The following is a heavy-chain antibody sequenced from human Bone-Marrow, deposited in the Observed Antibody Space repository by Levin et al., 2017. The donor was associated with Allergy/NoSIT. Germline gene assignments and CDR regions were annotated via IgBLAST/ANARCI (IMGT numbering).Heavy chain of an antibody. CDR1: GGSISSYY. CDR2: IYYSGST. Sequence: PSETLSLTCTVSGGSISSYYWSWIRQPPGKGLEWIGYIYYSGSTNYNPSLKSRVTISVDTSKNQFSLKLSSVTAADTAVYYCATGSLAGATTYYYGMDVWGQGTTVTVSS. D-gene: IGHD1-26*01. J-gene: IGHJ6*02. V-gene: IGHV4-59*01. CDR3: ATGSLAGATTYYYGMDV.